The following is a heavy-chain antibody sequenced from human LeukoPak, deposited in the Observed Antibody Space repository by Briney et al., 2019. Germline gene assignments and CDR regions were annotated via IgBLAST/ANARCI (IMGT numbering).Heavy chain of an antibody. J-gene: IGHJ6*03. CDR3: AGHGHCTNGVCYSNYYYYMDV. D-gene: IGHD2-8*01. CDR1: GYSFTSYW. CDR2: SYPDDSDT. V-gene: IGHV5-51*01. Sequence: GESLKISCKGSGYSFTSYWIGWVRQMPGKGLERMGISYPDDSDTRYSPSFEGQVIISVDKSISTAYLQWSSLKASDTATYYCAGHGHCTNGVCYSNYYYYMDVWGKGTTVTVSS.